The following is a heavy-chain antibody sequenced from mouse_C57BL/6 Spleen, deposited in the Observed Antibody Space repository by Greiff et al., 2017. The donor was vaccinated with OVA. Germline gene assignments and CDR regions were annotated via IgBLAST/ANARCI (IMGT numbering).Heavy chain of an antibody. Sequence: QVQLQQSGAELARPGASVKLSCKASGYTFTSYGISWVKQRTGQGLEWIGEIYPRSGNTYYNEKFKGKATLTADKSSSTAYMELRSLTSEDSAVYFCARSAYGSSYWYCDVWGTGTTVTVSS. D-gene: IGHD1-1*01. J-gene: IGHJ1*03. CDR2: IYPRSGNT. CDR3: ARSAYGSSYWYCDV. CDR1: GYTFTSYG. V-gene: IGHV1-81*01.